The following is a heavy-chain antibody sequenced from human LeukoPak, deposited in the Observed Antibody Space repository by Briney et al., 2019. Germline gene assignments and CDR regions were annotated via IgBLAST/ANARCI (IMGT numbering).Heavy chain of an antibody. Sequence: GGSLRLSCAASGFTFDDYAMHWVRQAPGKGLEWVSGISWNSGSIGYADSVKGRFTISRDNAKNSLYLQMNSLRAEDTALYYCAKDVNYDLWYWFDPWGQGTLVTVSS. CDR1: GFTFDDYA. CDR3: AKDVNYDLWYWFDP. CDR2: ISWNSGSI. D-gene: IGHD3-3*01. V-gene: IGHV3-9*01. J-gene: IGHJ5*02.